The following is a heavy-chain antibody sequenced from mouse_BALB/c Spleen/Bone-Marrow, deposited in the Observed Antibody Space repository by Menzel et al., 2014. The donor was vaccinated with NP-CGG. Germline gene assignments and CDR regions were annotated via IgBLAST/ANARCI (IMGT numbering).Heavy chain of an antibody. Sequence: VQLQESGAELVRPGTSVKISCKASGYAFTNHWLGWVKRRPGHGLEWIGDIYPGSGNTYYNEKFKGKATLTADKSSSTAYMQLSSLTSEDSAVYFCARWDYGNSYYFDYWGQGTTLTVSS. J-gene: IGHJ2*01. D-gene: IGHD2-1*01. V-gene: IGHV1-63*01. CDR2: IYPGSGNT. CDR3: ARWDYGNSYYFDY. CDR1: GYAFTNHW.